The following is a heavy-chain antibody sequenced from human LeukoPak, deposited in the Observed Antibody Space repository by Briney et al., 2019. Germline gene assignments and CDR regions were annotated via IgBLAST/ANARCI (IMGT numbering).Heavy chain of an antibody. CDR3: ARDRYGYGGPFDY. CDR1: GFTFSSYA. CDR2: ISYDGSKK. Sequence: GGSLRLSCAASGFTFSSYAMHWVRQAPGKGLEWVAVISYDGSKKYYEDSVKGRFTISRDNSKSTLYLQMNSLRGEDTAIYYCARDRYGYGGPFDYWGQGTLVTVSS. J-gene: IGHJ4*02. V-gene: IGHV3-30-3*01. D-gene: IGHD5-18*01.